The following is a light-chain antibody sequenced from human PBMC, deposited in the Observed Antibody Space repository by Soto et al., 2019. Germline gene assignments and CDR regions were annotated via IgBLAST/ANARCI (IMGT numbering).Light chain of an antibody. Sequence: DIQMTQSPSSLSASVGDRVTISCQASQDINNYLNWFQQKPGKAPKLLIYDVLNLETGVPSRFSGSGSGAYFTLNISSLQPEDIATYYCQQYDKLPITFGQGTRLEI. CDR2: DVL. J-gene: IGKJ5*01. CDR1: QDINNY. V-gene: IGKV1-33*01. CDR3: QQYDKLPIT.